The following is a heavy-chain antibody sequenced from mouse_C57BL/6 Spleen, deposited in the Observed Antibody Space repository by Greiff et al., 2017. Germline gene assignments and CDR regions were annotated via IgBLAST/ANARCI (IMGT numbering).Heavy chain of an antibody. Sequence: VKLQESGPGLVAPSQSLSITCTVSGFSLTSYGVDWVRQLPGKGLEWLGVIWGGGSTKYNSALMSRLSISKDNSKSQVFLKMNSLQTDDTAMYYCASQAAQATGFAYWGQGALVTVSA. CDR3: ASQAAQATGFAY. J-gene: IGHJ3*01. V-gene: IGHV2-9*01. CDR2: IWGGGST. D-gene: IGHD3-2*02. CDR1: GFSLTSYG.